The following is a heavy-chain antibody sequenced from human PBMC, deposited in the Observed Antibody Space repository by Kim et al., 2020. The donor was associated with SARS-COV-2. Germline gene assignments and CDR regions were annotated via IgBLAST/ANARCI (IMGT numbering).Heavy chain of an antibody. V-gene: IGHV1-46*01. CDR3: ARDRGAYCGGDCFWH. J-gene: IGHJ1*01. CDR1: GYTFTSYY. Sequence: ASVKVSCKASGYTFTSYYMHWVRQAPGQGLEWMGIINPSGGSTSYAQKFQGRVTMTRDTSTSTVYMELSSLRSEDTAVYYCARDRGAYCGGDCFWHWGQGTLVTVSS. CDR2: INPSGGST. D-gene: IGHD2-21*02.